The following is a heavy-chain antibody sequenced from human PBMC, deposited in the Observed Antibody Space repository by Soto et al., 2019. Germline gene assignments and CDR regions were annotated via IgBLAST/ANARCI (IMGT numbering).Heavy chain of an antibody. CDR2: IYYSGIT. Sequence: QLQLQESGPGLVKPSQTLSLTCTVSGGSISSVSHYWGWIRQPPGKGLEWIGSIYYSGITYYNPPLKSRVTXAXXTSKNQLSLTLTSVTAADTAVFYCARHAWFGEFDPWGQGTLVTVSS. V-gene: IGHV4-39*01. CDR3: ARHAWFGEFDP. D-gene: IGHD3-10*01. CDR1: GGSISSVSHY. J-gene: IGHJ5*02.